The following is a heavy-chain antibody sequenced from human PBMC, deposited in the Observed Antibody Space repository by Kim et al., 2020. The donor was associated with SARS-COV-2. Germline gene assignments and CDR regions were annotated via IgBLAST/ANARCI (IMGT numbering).Heavy chain of an antibody. CDR3: ARGVKTMIVVVITSYYYYYMDV. Sequence: ASVKVSCKASGYTFTSYDINWVRQATGQGLEWMGWMNPNSGNTGYAQKFQGRVTMTRNTSISTAYMELSSLRSEDTAVYYCARGVKTMIVVVITSYYYYYMDVWGKGTTVTVSS. CDR2: MNPNSGNT. CDR1: GYTFTSYD. V-gene: IGHV1-8*01. D-gene: IGHD3-22*01. J-gene: IGHJ6*03.